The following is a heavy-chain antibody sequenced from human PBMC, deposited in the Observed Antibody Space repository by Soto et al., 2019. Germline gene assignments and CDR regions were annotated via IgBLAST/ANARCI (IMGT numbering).Heavy chain of an antibody. V-gene: IGHV1-69*12. CDR1: GGTFSSYA. D-gene: IGHD1-1*01. CDR2: VIPIFGTA. J-gene: IGHJ6*02. Sequence: QVQLVQSGAEVKKPGSSVKVSCKASGGTFSSYAISWVRQAPGQGLEWMGGVIPIFGTANYAQQYQGRATITADESTSTSYMELSSLRSEDTAVYYCASQMGVTATYAHYYGMDVWGQGTRVTVSS. CDR3: ASQMGVTATYAHYYGMDV.